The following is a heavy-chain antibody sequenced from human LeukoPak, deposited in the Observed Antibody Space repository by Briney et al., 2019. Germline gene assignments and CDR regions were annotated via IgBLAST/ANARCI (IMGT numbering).Heavy chain of an antibody. CDR1: GYTFTSYG. CDR3: ARVLLGLLLYGSYYMDV. V-gene: IGHV1-18*01. D-gene: IGHD2-15*01. Sequence: ASVKVSCKASGYTFTSYGISWVRQAPGQGLEWMGWISAYNGNTNYAQKLQGRVTMTTDTSTSTAYMELRSLRSDDTAVYYCARVLLGLLLYGSYYMDVWGKGTTVTVPS. J-gene: IGHJ6*03. CDR2: ISAYNGNT.